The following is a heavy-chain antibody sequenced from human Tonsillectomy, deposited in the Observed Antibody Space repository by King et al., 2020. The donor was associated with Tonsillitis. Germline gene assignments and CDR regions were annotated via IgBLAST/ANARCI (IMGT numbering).Heavy chain of an antibody. V-gene: IGHV1-2*02. CDR2: IDPDSGCT. J-gene: IGHJ4*02. CDR1: AYTFTCYF. Sequence: VQLVESGAEVKKPGASVKVSCKASAYTFTCYFIHWVRQAPGQGLEWMGWIDPDSGCTIYAQMFQGRVTMTWDTSITTAYIELSRLRSDDTAVYYCVRDPAGGRFTIFGLVSDYWGQGTQVTVSS. CDR3: VRDPAGGRFTIFGLVSDY. D-gene: IGHD3-3*01.